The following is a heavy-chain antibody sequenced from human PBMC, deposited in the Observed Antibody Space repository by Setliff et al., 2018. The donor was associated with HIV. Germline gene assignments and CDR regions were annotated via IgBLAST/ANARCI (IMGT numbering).Heavy chain of an antibody. CDR3: ARGLDYGSGSYYVDY. CDR1: GGSLSGYY. V-gene: IGHV4-34*01. J-gene: IGHJ4*02. Sequence: SETLSLTCAVYGGSLSGYYWSWIRQPPGKGLEWIGEINQSGSTNYNPSLKSRVTISVDTSKNQFSLMLSSVTAADTAVYYCARGLDYGSGSYYVDYWGLGTLVTVS. CDR2: INQSGST. D-gene: IGHD3-10*01.